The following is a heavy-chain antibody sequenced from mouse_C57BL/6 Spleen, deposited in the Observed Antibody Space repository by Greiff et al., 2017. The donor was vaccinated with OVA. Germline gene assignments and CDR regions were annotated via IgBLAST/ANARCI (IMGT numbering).Heavy chain of an antibody. CDR3: GRSSGYWDYYAMDY. CDR2: IYPVSGET. V-gene: IGHV1-11*01. J-gene: IGHJ4*01. Sequence: VQVVESGAELASPGASVTLSCKASGYTFTDHIMNWVKKRPGQGLEWIGRIYPVSGETNYNQKFMGKATFSVDRSSSTVYMVLNSLTSEDPAVYYCGRSSGYWDYYAMDYWGQGTSVTVSS. CDR1: GYTFTDHI. D-gene: IGHD3-2*02.